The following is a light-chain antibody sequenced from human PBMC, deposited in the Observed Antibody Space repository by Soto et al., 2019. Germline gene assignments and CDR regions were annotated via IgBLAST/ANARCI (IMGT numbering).Light chain of an antibody. Sequence: QLVLTQPPSASGTPGQRVTISCSGSSSNIGSNFVYWYQQLPGTAPKVLIYRNNQRHSGVPDRFSGSKSGTSASLAISGLRSEDEAIYYCAAWDDSLSVVFGGGTKLTVL. CDR3: AAWDDSLSVV. CDR1: SSNIGSNF. V-gene: IGLV1-47*01. CDR2: RNN. J-gene: IGLJ3*02.